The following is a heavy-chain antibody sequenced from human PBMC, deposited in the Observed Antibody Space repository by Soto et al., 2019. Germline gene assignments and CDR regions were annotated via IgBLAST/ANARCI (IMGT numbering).Heavy chain of an antibody. J-gene: IGHJ6*02. V-gene: IGHV1-69*13. Sequence: ASVKVSCKASGGTFSSYAISWVRQAPGQGLEWMGGIIPIFGTANYAQKFQGRVTITADESTSTAYMELSSLRSEDTAVCYCARVVSRGDYYGMDVWGQGTTVTVSS. CDR2: IIPIFGTA. CDR1: GGTFSSYA. CDR3: ARVVSRGDYYGMDV.